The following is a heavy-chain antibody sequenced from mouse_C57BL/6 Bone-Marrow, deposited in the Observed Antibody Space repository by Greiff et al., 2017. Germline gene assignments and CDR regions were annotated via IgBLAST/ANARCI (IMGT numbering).Heavy chain of an antibody. V-gene: IGHV1-15*01. CDR2: IDPETGGT. J-gene: IGHJ1*03. CDR3: TRDCGSRDWYFDV. Sequence: QVQLQQSGAELVRPGASVTLSCKASGYTFTDYEMHWVKQTPVHGLEWIGAIDPETGGTAYNQKFKGKAILTADKSSSTAYMELRSLTSEDSAVYYCTRDCGSRDWYFDVWGTGTTVTVSS. D-gene: IGHD1-1*01. CDR1: GYTFTDYE.